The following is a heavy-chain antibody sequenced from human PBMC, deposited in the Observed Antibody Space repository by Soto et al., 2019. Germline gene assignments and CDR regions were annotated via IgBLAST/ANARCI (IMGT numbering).Heavy chain of an antibody. Sequence: GESLKISCKGSGYSFTSYWIGWVRQMPGKGLEWMGIIYPGDSDTRYSPSFQGQVTISADKSISTAYLQWSSLKASDTAMYYCARQGVGITIFGVVIDPYYCYGMDVWGQGTKVSVSS. CDR2: IYPGDSDT. V-gene: IGHV5-51*01. CDR3: ARQGVGITIFGVVIDPYYCYGMDV. D-gene: IGHD3-3*01. CDR1: GYSFTSYW. J-gene: IGHJ6*02.